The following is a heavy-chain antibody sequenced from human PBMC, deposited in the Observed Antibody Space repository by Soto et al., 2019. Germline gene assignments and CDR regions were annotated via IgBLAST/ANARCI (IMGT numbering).Heavy chain of an antibody. CDR1: GYSFMKYG. CDR2: ISPYSGYT. Sequence: GASVEVSCKGFGYSFMKYGINWVRQAPGQGLEWVGWISPYSGYTHSAQKFHGRLTLTTDTAASTAYMELRILRSADTALYYCAREASVLIPADQPSRFDSWGQGTLVTVSS. V-gene: IGHV1-18*01. D-gene: IGHD2-8*01. J-gene: IGHJ4*02. CDR3: AREASVLIPADQPSRFDS.